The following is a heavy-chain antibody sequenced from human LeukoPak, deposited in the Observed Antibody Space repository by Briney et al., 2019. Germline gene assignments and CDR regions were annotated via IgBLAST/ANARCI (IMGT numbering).Heavy chain of an antibody. J-gene: IGHJ4*02. Sequence: SVKVSCKASVGTFSSYAISWVRQAPGQGLEWMGGIIAMFGTANYAQKFQGRVTITTDESTSTAYMELSSLRSEDTAVYYCARGPELERFDYWGQGTLVTVSS. CDR3: ARGPELERFDY. V-gene: IGHV1-69*05. D-gene: IGHD1-1*01. CDR1: VGTFSSYA. CDR2: IIAMFGTA.